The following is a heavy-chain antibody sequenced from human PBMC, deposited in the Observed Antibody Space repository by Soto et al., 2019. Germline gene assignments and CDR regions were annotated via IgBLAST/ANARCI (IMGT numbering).Heavy chain of an antibody. J-gene: IGHJ6*02. CDR2: VHHSGIT. CDR1: GYSVSSGYY. D-gene: IGHD3-10*01. Sequence: SETLSLTCVVSGYSVSSGYYWGWIRQPPGKGLEWIGNVHHSGITYYNPSLKSRVSISRDTSKNHYSLNLSSVTAADTAVYYCARAGDTMIRGVIIMNYYGMDVWGHGTTVTVSS. CDR3: ARAGDTMIRGVIIMNYYGMDV. V-gene: IGHV4-38-2*01.